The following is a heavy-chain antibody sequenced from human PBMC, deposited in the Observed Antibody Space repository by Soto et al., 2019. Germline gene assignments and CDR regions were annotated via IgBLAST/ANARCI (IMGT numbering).Heavy chain of an antibody. V-gene: IGHV3-33*01. CDR3: ARDDAFDNENGFDM. J-gene: IGHJ3*02. CDR2: IVSDGSAI. CDR1: GFPFSFYG. D-gene: IGHD3-3*02. Sequence: VGSLRLSCAVSGFPFSFYGFHWVRQSPGKGLEWLGVIVSDGSAIYHADSLEGRFFISRDNSKDILYLQMNSLRVEDTAVYYCARDDAFDNENGFDMWGQGTMVTVSS.